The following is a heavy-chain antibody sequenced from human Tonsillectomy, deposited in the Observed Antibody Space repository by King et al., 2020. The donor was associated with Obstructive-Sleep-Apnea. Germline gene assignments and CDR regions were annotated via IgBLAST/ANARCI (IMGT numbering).Heavy chain of an antibody. CDR3: ATEKTRGFDY. D-gene: IGHD3-10*01. J-gene: IGHJ4*02. CDR2: IKQDGSEK. V-gene: IGHV3-7*03. Sequence: VQLVESGGGLVQPGGSLRVSCAASGFTFSNYWISWVRQAPGKGLEGLANIKQDGSEKYYVDSVKGRFTISRDNAKNSLYLQMNSLRVEDTAVYYCATEKTRGFDYWGQGTLVTVSS. CDR1: GFTFSNYW.